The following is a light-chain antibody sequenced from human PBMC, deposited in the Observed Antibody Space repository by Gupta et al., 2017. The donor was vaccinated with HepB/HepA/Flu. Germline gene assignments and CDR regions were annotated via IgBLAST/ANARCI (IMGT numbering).Light chain of an antibody. V-gene: IGKV4-1*01. CDR2: WAS. Sequence: DIVMTKSPDSLAVSLGERATINCKSSQSVLYSSNNKNCLAWYQQKPGQPPKLLIYWASTRESGVPDRFSGSGSVTDFTLTIISLQAEDVPVYYCQQEGSTPCSFGQGTKLDIK. J-gene: IGKJ2*04. CDR1: QSVLYSSNNKNC. CDR3: QQEGSTPCS.